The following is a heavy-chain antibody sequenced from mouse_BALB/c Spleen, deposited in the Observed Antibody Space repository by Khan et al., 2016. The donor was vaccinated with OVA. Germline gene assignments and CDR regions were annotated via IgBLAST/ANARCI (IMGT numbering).Heavy chain of an antibody. V-gene: IGHV1S136*01. CDR1: GYSFTNYI. D-gene: IGHD1-1*01. J-gene: IGHJ3*01. CDR3: ARDYGRSFWFAY. Sequence: VQLKESGPELVKPGASVKISCQASGYSFTNYIIHWVKQNPGQGLEWIGDINPYNDGAKYNEKFKGKATLTSDKSSSTAYMELSGLTSEDSAVYYCARDYGRSFWFAYWGQGTLVTVSA. CDR2: INPYNDGA.